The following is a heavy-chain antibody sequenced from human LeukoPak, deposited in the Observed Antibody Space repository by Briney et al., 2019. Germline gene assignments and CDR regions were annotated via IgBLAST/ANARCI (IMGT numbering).Heavy chain of an antibody. CDR1: GLSFTDYP. CDR3: EADIRYAFDY. CDR2: IRTTAEGAKYA. J-gene: IGHJ4*02. D-gene: IGHD3-9*01. V-gene: IGHV3-48*02. Sequence: GGSLRLACATSGLSFTDYPMNWVRQAPGKGLEWISNIRTTAEGAKYAYYADSVKGRVTISRDDGKNTLYLHMNSLRDDDTAFYYGEADIRYAFDYWGQGILVTVSS.